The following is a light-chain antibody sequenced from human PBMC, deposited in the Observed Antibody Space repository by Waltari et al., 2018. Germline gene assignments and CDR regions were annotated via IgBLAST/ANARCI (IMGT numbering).Light chain of an antibody. V-gene: IGLV2-14*01. CDR1: SSDVGGYNY. J-gene: IGLJ2*01. CDR3: SSYTSSSTLVV. Sequence: QSALTQPASVSGSPGQSITISCTGTSSDVGGYNYVSWYQQHPGKAPKLMIYEVSNRPSGVPSRFSGSESGNTASLTISGLQAEDEADYYCSSYTSSSTLVVFGGGTKLTVL. CDR2: EVS.